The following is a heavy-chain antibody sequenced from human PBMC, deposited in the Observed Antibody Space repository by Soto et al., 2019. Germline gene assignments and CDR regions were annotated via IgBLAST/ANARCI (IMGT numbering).Heavy chain of an antibody. CDR3: ARHPNRIRYCSGGSCYS. Sequence: SETLSLTCTVSGGSISSSSYYWGWIRQPPGKGLEWIGSIYYSGSTYYNPSLKSRVTISVDTSKNQFSLKLSSVTAADTAVYYCARHPNRIRYCSGGSCYSWGQGTLVTVSS. J-gene: IGHJ4*02. D-gene: IGHD2-15*01. CDR2: IYYSGST. CDR1: GGSISSSSYY. V-gene: IGHV4-39*01.